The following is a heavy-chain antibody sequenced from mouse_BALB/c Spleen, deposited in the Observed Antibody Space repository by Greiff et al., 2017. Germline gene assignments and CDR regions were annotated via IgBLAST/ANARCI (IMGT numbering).Heavy chain of an antibody. CDR3: ARDGYFAD. CDR1: GFNIKDTY. CDR2: IDPANGNT. V-gene: IGHV14-3*02. Sequence: VQLKESGAELVKPGASVKLSCTASGFNIKDTYMHWVKQRPEQGLEWIGRIDPANGNTKYDPKFQGKATITADTSSNTAYLQLSSLTSEDTAVYYCARDGYFADWGQGTLVTVSA. D-gene: IGHD2-3*01. J-gene: IGHJ3*01.